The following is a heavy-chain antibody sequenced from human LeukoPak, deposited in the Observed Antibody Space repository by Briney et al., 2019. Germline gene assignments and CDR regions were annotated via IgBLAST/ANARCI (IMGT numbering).Heavy chain of an antibody. J-gene: IGHJ5*02. CDR2: IRYDGSNK. D-gene: IGHD1-1*01. V-gene: IGHV3-30*02. CDR3: AKDSQNWNDEWWFDP. CDR1: GFTFSSYG. Sequence: GGSLRFSCAASGFTFSSYGMHWVRQAPGKGLEWVAFIRYDGSNKYYADSVKGRFTISRDNSKNTLYLQMNSLRAEDTAVYYCAKDSQNWNDEWWFDPWGQGTLVTVSS.